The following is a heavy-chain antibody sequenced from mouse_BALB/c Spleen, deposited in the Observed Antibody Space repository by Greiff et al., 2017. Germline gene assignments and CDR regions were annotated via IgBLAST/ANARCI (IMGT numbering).Heavy chain of an antibody. V-gene: IGHV14-3*02. CDR3: ARCKDWYFDV. J-gene: IGHJ1*01. CDR1: GFNIKDTY. CDR2: IDPANGNT. Sequence: EVQLQQSGAELVKPGASVKLSCTASGFNIKDTYMHWVKQRPEQGLEWIGRIDPANGNTKYDPKFKGKATLTADTSSSTAYMQLSSLTSEDSAIYYCARCKDWYFDVWGAGTTVTVSS.